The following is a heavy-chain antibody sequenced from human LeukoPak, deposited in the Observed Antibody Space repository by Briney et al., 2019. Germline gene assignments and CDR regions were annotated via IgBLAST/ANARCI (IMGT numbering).Heavy chain of an antibody. CDR3: ARGPAVRAYYYGSGSYPQRYYFDY. CDR2: ISWNSGSI. V-gene: IGHV3-9*01. D-gene: IGHD3-10*01. CDR1: GFTFDDYA. J-gene: IGHJ4*02. Sequence: GGSLRLSCAASGFTFDDYAMHWVRQAPGKGLEWVSGISWNSGSIGYADSVKGRFTISRDNAKNSLYLQMNSLRAEDTALYYCARGPAVRAYYYGSGSYPQRYYFDYWGQGTLVTVSS.